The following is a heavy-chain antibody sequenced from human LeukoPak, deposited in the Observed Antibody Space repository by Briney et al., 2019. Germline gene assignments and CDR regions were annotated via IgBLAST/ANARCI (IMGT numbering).Heavy chain of an antibody. Sequence: ASVKVSCKASGGTFSSYAIIWVRQAPGQGLEWMGRIIPILGIANYAQKFQGRVTITADKSTSTAYMELSSLRSEDTAVYYCASTTTSSYYYYYYGMDVWGQGTTVTVSS. CDR2: IIPILGIA. V-gene: IGHV1-69*04. J-gene: IGHJ6*02. CDR3: ASTTTSSYYYYYYGMDV. D-gene: IGHD1-1*01. CDR1: GGTFSSYA.